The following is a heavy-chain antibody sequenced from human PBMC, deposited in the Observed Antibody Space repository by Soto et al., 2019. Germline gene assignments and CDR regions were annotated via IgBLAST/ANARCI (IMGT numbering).Heavy chain of an antibody. J-gene: IGHJ5*02. Sequence: EVQLVESGGGLVKPGGSLRLSCAASGFTFSNAWMSWVRQAPGKGLEWVARIKSKTDGGTTDYAAPVKGRFTISRDDSRDTVYLQMNSLNTGDTAVYYCTTTGKVSWGQGTLVTVSS. CDR2: IKSKTDGGTT. CDR3: TTTGKVS. D-gene: IGHD3-10*01. V-gene: IGHV3-15*01. CDR1: GFTFSNAW.